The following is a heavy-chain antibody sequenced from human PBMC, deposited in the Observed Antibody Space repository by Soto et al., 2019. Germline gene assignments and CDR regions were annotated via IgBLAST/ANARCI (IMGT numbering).Heavy chain of an antibody. V-gene: IGHV1-18*01. Sequence: ASVTVSCKASGYTFTSYGISRVRQAPGQGLEGMGWISAYKGNTNYAQKLQGRVTMTTDQSTSTAYMGLRSLRSYDTAVYYLARDVGAVACRFGRYGMDVWGQGTRSPSP. J-gene: IGHJ6*02. CDR1: GYTFTSYG. CDR2: ISAYKGNT. D-gene: IGHD6-19*01. CDR3: ARDVGAVACRFGRYGMDV.